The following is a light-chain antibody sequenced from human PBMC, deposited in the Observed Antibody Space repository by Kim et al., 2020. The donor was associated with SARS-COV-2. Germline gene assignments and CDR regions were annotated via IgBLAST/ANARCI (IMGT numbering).Light chain of an antibody. CDR3: QQRYNWPLT. CDR1: QSVGNS. J-gene: IGKJ4*01. CDR2: ETS. Sequence: LSPGEDTTRSCRASQSVGNSLAWFQQKPGQAPRLLIFETSNRATGIPARFSGSGSWTAFTLTISSLEPEDFAVYYCQQRYNWPLTFGGGTKVEIK. V-gene: IGKV3-11*01.